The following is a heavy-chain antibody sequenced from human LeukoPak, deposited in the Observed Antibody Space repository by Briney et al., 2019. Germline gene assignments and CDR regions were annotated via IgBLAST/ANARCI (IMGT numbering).Heavy chain of an antibody. V-gene: IGHV3-74*01. CDR2: MNTDGSNT. J-gene: IGHJ5*01. D-gene: IGHD1-1*01. CDR3: ARELQGHWFDS. CDR1: GFTFSSYW. Sequence: GWSLRLSCAASGFTFSSYWMHWVRQAPGKGLVWVSRMNTDGSNTNYADSVKGRFTISRDNAKSTLYLQMNSLRAEDTAVYYCARELQGHWFDSWGQGSLVTVSS.